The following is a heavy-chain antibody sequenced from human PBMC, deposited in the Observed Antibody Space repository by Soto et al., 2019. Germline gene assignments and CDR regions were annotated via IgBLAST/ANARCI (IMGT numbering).Heavy chain of an antibody. CDR2: ISTSIDAT. J-gene: IGHJ4*02. D-gene: IGHD6-6*01. V-gene: IGHV3-23*01. CDR3: AKDRTVAARHFDY. CDR1: GFAFSNYA. Sequence: GGSLRLSCAASGFAFSNYAMHWVRQAPGKGLEWVSSISTSIDATYYADSVKGRFTISRDDSKNTLYLQMNSLRAEDSAVYYCAKDRTVAARHFDYWGQGTLVTVSS.